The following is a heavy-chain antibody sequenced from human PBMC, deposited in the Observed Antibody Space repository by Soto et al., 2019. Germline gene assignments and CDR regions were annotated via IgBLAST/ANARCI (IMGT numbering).Heavy chain of an antibody. J-gene: IGHJ6*02. CDR1: GGSISSSSYY. V-gene: IGHV4-39*01. Sequence: ETLSLTCTVSGGSISSSSYYWGWIRQPPGKGLEWIGSIYYSGSTYYNPSLKSRVTISVDTSKNQFSLKLSSVTAADTAVYYCARRRGVVNVSYYYYYRMDVWGQGTTVTVSS. CDR3: ARRRGVVNVSYYYYYRMDV. D-gene: IGHD2-15*01. CDR2: IYYSGST.